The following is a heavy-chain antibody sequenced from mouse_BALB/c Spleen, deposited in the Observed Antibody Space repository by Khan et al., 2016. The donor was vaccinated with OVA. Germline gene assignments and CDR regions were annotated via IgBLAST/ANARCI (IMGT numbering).Heavy chain of an antibody. D-gene: IGHD2-3*01. V-gene: IGHV3-2*02. J-gene: IGHJ3*01. CDR1: GYSITSDYA. CDR2: ITYSGTT. Sequence: VQLKESGPGLVKPSQSLSLTCTVTGYSITSDYAWNWIRQFPGNKLEWMGYITYSGTTSYNPSLKSRIPITRNTSKNQFFLQLNSVTTEDTATYYCARPYDGYYAWLTYWGQGTLVTVSA. CDR3: ARPYDGYYAWLTY.